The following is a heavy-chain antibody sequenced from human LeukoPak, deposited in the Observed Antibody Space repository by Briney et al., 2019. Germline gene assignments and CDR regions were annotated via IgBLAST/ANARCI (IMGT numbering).Heavy chain of an antibody. CDR3: ARGGTPSYYYYMDV. Sequence: ASVKVSCKASGYSFTGYYMHWVRQAPGQGLEWMGWINPNSGGTNYAQKFQGRVTMTRDTSISTAYMELSRLRSDDTAVYYCARGGTPSYYYYMDVWGKGTTVTVSS. CDR1: GYSFTGYY. J-gene: IGHJ6*03. CDR2: INPNSGGT. V-gene: IGHV1-2*02. D-gene: IGHD2-21*01.